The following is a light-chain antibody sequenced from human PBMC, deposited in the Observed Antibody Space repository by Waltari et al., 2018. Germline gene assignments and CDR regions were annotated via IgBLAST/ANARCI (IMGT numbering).Light chain of an antibody. Sequence: SYELTQPPSVSVSPVQTASITCSRDKLGDKYVCWYQQKPGQSPVLVIYQDTKRPSGIPERFSGSNSGNTATLTISGTQAMDEADYYCQAWDSSTAVFGGGTKLTVL. CDR3: QAWDSSTAV. J-gene: IGLJ2*01. CDR1: KLGDKY. CDR2: QDT. V-gene: IGLV3-1*01.